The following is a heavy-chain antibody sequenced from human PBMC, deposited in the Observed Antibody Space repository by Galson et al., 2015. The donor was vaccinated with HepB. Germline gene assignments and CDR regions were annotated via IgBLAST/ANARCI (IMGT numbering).Heavy chain of an antibody. V-gene: IGHV1-24*01. CDR1: GYTLTELS. J-gene: IGHJ3*02. D-gene: IGHD1-26*01. Sequence: SVKVSCKVSGYTLTELSMHWVRQAPGKGLEWMGGFDPEDGETIYAQKFQGRVTMTEDTSTDTAYMELSSLRSEDTAVYYCATDQRVVGALGAFDIWGQGTMVTVSS. CDR2: FDPEDGET. CDR3: ATDQRVVGALGAFDI.